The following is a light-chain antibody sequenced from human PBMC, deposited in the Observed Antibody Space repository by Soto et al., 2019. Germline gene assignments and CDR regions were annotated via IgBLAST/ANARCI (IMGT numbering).Light chain of an antibody. CDR1: QSVSSSY. CDR2: GAS. CDR3: QQYGRSRT. Sequence: EIVLTQSPGTLSLSPGERATLSCRASQSVSSSYLAWYQERPGQAPRLLIYGASSRATGLPDRFSGGGSGTDFTLTISRLEPEDFAVYYCQQYGRSRTFGQGTKVESK. V-gene: IGKV3-20*01. J-gene: IGKJ1*01.